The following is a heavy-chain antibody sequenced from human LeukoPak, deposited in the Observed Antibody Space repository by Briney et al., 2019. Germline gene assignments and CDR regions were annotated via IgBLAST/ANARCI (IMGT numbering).Heavy chain of an antibody. D-gene: IGHD2-15*01. J-gene: IGHJ5*02. CDR3: AKSGLDYCSGGSCYYNWFDP. CDR2: ISGSGGST. Sequence: GGSLRLSCAASGFTFSSYAMSWVRQAPGKGLEWVSAISGSGGSTYYADSVKGRFTISRDNSKNTLYLQMNSLRAEDTAVYYCAKSGLDYCSGGSCYYNWFDPWGQGTLVTVSP. CDR1: GFTFSSYA. V-gene: IGHV3-23*01.